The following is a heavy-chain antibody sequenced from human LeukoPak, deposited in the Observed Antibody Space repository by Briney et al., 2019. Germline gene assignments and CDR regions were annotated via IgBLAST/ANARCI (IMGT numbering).Heavy chain of an antibody. Sequence: ASVKVSCKASGYTFTSYAMHWVRQAPGQRLEWMGWINAGNGNTKYSQKFQGRVTITRDTSASTAYMELSSLRSEDTAVYYCARDNVSGYNPLYYFDYWGQGTLVTVSS. J-gene: IGHJ4*02. V-gene: IGHV1-3*01. CDR3: ARDNVSGYNPLYYFDY. CDR1: GYTFTSYA. CDR2: INAGNGNT. D-gene: IGHD1-14*01.